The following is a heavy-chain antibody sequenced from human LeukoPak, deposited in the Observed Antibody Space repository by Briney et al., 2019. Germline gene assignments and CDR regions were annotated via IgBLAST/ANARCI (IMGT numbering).Heavy chain of an antibody. D-gene: IGHD5-24*01. J-gene: IGHJ3*02. CDR3: ARDAGVEMATIEFDAFDI. Sequence: SQTLSLTCAISGDSVSSNSAAWNWIRQSPSRGLEWLGRTYYRSKWYNDYAVSVKSRITINPDTSKNQFSLQLNSVTPEDTAVYYCARDAGVEMATIEFDAFDIWGQGTMVTVSS. CDR1: GDSVSSNSAA. V-gene: IGHV6-1*01. CDR2: TYYRSKWYN.